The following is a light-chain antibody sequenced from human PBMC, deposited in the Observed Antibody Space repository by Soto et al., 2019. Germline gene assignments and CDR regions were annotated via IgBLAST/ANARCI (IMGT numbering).Light chain of an antibody. CDR3: QQRSNSPT. V-gene: IGKV3-11*01. J-gene: IGKJ5*01. CDR1: QSVSIL. Sequence: ELVLTQSPGTLSLSPGESAPLSCRASQSVSILLAWYQQKPGQAPRLLIYAASNRATGIPARFSGSGSGTDFTLTISSLDPEDFAFYYCQQRSNSPTFGQGTQLEIK. CDR2: AAS.